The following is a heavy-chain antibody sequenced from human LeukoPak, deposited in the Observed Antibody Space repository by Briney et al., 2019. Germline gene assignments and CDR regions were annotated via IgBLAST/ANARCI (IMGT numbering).Heavy chain of an antibody. CDR2: ISKDGSNK. D-gene: IGHD3-10*01. CDR3: ARDAFQTSGTYMDY. V-gene: IGHV3-30*03. Sequence: GALRLSCAASGFTFSSYGMHWVRQAPGKGLEWVAVISKDGSNKYYTDSVKGRFTISRDNSKNTLYLQMNSLGAEDTAVFYCARDAFQTSGTYMDYWGQGTLVTVSS. J-gene: IGHJ4*02. CDR1: GFTFSSYG.